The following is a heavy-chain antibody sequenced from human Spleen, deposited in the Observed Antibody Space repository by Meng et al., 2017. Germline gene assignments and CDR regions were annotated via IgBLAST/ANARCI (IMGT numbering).Heavy chain of an antibody. J-gene: IGHJ5*01. D-gene: IGHD3-3*01. CDR2: VNTDESNR. Sequence: EVQLVESGGGLVQPGESLRLSCAASGFTFSSYWMHWVRQAPGKGLMWVSRVNTDESNRDYADSVRGRFTISRDNARNTVYLQMNGLRAEDTAVYYCVSDFAGWSDFWGQGTLVTVSS. CDR1: GFTFSSYW. V-gene: IGHV3-74*01. CDR3: VSDFAGWSDF.